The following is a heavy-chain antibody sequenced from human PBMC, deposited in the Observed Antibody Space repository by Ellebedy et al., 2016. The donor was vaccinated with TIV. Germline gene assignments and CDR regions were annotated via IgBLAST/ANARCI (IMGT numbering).Heavy chain of an antibody. CDR3: ARGTSVSRFGVAQWFDP. J-gene: IGHJ5*02. Sequence: SETLSLXCTVSGGSISSYYWSWIRQPPGKGLEWIGYIYYSGSTNYNPSLKSRVTISIDTSNNQFSLNLTSTTAADTAVYYCARGTSVSRFGVAQWFDPWGEGALVTVSS. CDR1: GGSISSYY. V-gene: IGHV4-59*12. D-gene: IGHD3-3*01. CDR2: IYYSGST.